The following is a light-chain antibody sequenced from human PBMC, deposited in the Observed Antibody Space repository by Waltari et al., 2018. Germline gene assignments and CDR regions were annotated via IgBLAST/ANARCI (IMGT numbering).Light chain of an antibody. J-gene: IGLJ2*01. CDR1: SSNIGNNF. CDR2: RND. V-gene: IGLV1-44*01. Sequence: QSVLTQPPSESGTPGQRVTISCSGSSSNIGNNFVNWYQQVPGTTPKLLIYRNDQRPSGVPDRISGSKSGTSASLAISGLQSEDEAHYYCAAWDDSLNGRWVFGGGTKLTVL. CDR3: AAWDDSLNGRWV.